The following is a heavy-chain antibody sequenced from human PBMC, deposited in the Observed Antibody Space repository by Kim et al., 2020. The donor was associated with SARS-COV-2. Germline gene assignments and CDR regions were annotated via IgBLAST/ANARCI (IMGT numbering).Heavy chain of an antibody. Sequence: SATLSLTCTVSGGSIASTSDYWGWIRQSPGKGLEWIGSFHPTGSSYYNPSLRSQLTMSLDTSESQFSLKLDSVTAADTAVYYCARGGYSSGPVGDYWGQGTLVTGSS. CDR3: ARGGYSSGPVGDY. CDR1: GGSIASTSDY. J-gene: IGHJ4*02. D-gene: IGHD5-18*01. V-gene: IGHV4-39*07. CDR2: FHPTGSS.